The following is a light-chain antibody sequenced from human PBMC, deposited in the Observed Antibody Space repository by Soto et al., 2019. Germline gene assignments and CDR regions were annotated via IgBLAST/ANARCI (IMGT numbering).Light chain of an antibody. CDR1: SSDVGSYDY. CDR3: SSYTTSGTRV. Sequence: QSALIQPPSVSGSPGQSVTISCTGTSSDVGSYDYVSWYQQHPGTVPKPMIYNVNTQPSGVPDRFSGSKSGNTASLTISGLQAEDESDYYCSSYTTSGTRVFGTGTKLTVL. V-gene: IGLV2-18*02. CDR2: NVN. J-gene: IGLJ1*01.